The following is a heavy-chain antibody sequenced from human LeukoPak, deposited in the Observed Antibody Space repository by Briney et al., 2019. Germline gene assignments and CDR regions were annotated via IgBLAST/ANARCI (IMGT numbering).Heavy chain of an antibody. J-gene: IGHJ4*02. D-gene: IGHD3-22*01. CDR1: GGSISSSSYY. CDR3: ARAPRITMIVVVITYFDY. CDR2: IYYSGST. V-gene: IGHV4-39*01. Sequence: PSETLSLTCTVSGGSISSSSYYWGWIRQPPGKGLEWIGSIYYSGSTYYNPSLKSRVTISVDTSKNQFSLKLSSVTAAGTAVYYCARAPRITMIVVVITYFDYWGQGTLVTVSS.